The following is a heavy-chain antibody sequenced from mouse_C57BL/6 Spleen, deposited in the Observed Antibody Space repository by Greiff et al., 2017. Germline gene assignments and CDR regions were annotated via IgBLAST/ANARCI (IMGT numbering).Heavy chain of an antibody. CDR1: GFTFSSYA. V-gene: IGHV5-4*01. J-gene: IGHJ4*01. Sequence: EVQLVESGGGLVKPGGSLKLSCAASGFTFSSYAMSWVRQTPEKRLEWVATISDGGSYTYYPDNVKGRFTISRDNAKNNLYLQMSHLKSEDTAMYYCARDPSYPYAMDYWGQGTSVTVSS. CDR3: ARDPSYPYAMDY. D-gene: IGHD6-5*01. CDR2: ISDGGSYT.